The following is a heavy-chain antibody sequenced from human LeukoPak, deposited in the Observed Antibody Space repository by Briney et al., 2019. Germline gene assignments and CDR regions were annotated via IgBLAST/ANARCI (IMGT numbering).Heavy chain of an antibody. J-gene: IGHJ6*02. CDR1: GGSFSGYY. D-gene: IGHD3-10*01. CDR3: ARGDRVRARPFRYYFDMDV. V-gene: IGHV4-34*01. Sequence: PETLSLTCAVYGGSFSGYYWSWIRQPPGKGLEWIGEINHSGRTNYNPSLKSRLTISVDTSKNKFSLKLSSVTAADTAVYYCARGDRVRARPFRYYFDMDVWGQGTTVTVSS. CDR2: INHSGRT.